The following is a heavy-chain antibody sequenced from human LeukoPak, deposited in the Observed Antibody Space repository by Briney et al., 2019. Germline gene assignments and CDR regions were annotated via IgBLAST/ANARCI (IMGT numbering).Heavy chain of an antibody. D-gene: IGHD6-19*01. CDR2: ISGSGGST. Sequence: GGSLRLTCVVSGITLSNYGMSWVRQAPGKGLEWVSAISGSGGSTYYADSVKGRFTISRDNSKNTLYLQMNSLRAEDTAVYYCAKDPDSSGLNWFDPWGQGTLVTVSS. J-gene: IGHJ5*02. CDR3: AKDPDSSGLNWFDP. V-gene: IGHV3-23*01. CDR1: GITLSNYG.